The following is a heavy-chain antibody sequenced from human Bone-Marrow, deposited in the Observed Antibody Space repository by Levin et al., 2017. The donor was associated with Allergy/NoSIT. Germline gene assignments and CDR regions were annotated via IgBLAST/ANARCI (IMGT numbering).Heavy chain of an antibody. J-gene: IGHJ6*02. CDR3: AKALAVIVRGIIIPSYYSYDGLDV. Sequence: GESLKISCEASGFTFSNYAMSWVRQAPGKGLQWVSGIRGSDDSTAYADSVEGRFIISRDNSKNTLYLQMSSLRVDDTAVYYCAKALAVIVRGIIIPSYYSYDGLDVWGQGTTVTVSS. D-gene: IGHD3-10*01. V-gene: IGHV3-23*01. CDR1: GFTFSNYA. CDR2: IRGSDDST.